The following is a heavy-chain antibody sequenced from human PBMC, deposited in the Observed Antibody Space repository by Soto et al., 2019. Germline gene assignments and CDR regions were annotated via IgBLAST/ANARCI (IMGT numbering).Heavy chain of an antibody. D-gene: IGHD2-2*01. J-gene: IGHJ4*02. Sequence: GGSLRLSCAASGFAVNSNYMSWVRQAPGKGLEWVSVIYGGGPTLYSDSVMGRFTISRDNSKNTVFLQMNSLRAEDTAVYYCVRTSSYWGQGTRVTVSS. CDR2: IYGGGPT. CDR1: GFAVNSNY. CDR3: VRTSSY. V-gene: IGHV3-53*01.